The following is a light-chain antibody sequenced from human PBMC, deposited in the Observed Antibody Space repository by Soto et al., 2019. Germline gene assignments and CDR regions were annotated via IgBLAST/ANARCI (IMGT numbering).Light chain of an antibody. CDR1: SSTVGGYNF. Sequence: QSVLTQPASVSGSPGQSLPFPCIGTSSTVGGYNFVSWYQHHPAKAPKLMIYDVSNRPSGVSNRFSGSKSGNTASLTISGLQAEDEAHYYCSSFTSSDTLVVFGGGTKLTV. CDR2: DVS. J-gene: IGLJ2*01. CDR3: SSFTSSDTLVV. V-gene: IGLV2-14*03.